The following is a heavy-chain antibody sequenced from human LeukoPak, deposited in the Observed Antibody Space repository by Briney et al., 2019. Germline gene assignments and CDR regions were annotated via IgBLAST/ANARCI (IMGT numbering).Heavy chain of an antibody. CDR1: GGTFSSYA. D-gene: IGHD6-13*01. J-gene: IGHJ4*02. Sequence: ASVKVSCKASGGTFSSYAISWVRQAPGQGLEWMGGIIPIFGTANYAQKFQGRVTITADESTSTAYMELSSLRSEDTAVYYCARGQERGSSWYGEGDYWGQGTLVTVSS. CDR3: ARGQERGSSWYGEGDY. V-gene: IGHV1-69*13. CDR2: IIPIFGTA.